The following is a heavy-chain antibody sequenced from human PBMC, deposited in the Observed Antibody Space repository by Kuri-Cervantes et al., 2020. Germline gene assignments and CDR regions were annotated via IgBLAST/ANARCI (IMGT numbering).Heavy chain of an antibody. V-gene: IGHV3-30-3*01. D-gene: IGHD2-2*01. J-gene: IGHJ6*02. CDR3: ARGDIVVVPAAHPYYYGMDV. CDR2: ISYDGSNK. CDR1: GFTFSSYA. Sequence: GGSLRLSCAASGFTFSSYAMHWVRQAPGKGLEWVAVISYDGSNKYYADSVKGRFTISRDNSKNTLYLQMNSLRAEDTAVDYCARGDIVVVPAAHPYYYGMDVWGQGTTVTVSS.